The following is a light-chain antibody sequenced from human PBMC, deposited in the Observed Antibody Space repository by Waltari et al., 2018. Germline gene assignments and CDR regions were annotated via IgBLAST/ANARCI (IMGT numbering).Light chain of an antibody. J-gene: IGLJ2*01. Sequence: QSALTQPASVSGSPGQSITLSCTGTSSDVGRYNLVAWYQQHPGKAPKLVIYEVTVRPPDVASRFSGSKSGNTASLTISGRQAEDEADYYCCSYDGGKSLLFGGGTKLTVL. CDR3: CSYDGGKSLL. CDR2: EVT. V-gene: IGLV2-23*02. CDR1: SSDVGRYNL.